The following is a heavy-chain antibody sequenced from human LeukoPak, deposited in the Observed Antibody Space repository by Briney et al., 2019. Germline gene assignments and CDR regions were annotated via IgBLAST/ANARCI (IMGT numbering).Heavy chain of an antibody. CDR3: ARDWGYWSGGSCHFPIVF. V-gene: IGHV4-61*02. D-gene: IGHD2-15*01. CDR2: IYASRNT. Sequence: SETLSLTCTVSGGSISVDNYYWSWIRQPAGRVLEWIGRIYASRNTNYNPSIKSRVTISVDRSKYTFSLKLGPVTAADSAVYYCARDWGYWSGGSCHFPIVFWGQGTLVSVSS. J-gene: IGHJ4*02. CDR1: GGSISVDNYY.